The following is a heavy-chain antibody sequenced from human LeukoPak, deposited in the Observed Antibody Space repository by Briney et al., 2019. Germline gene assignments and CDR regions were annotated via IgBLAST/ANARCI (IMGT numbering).Heavy chain of an antibody. V-gene: IGHV3-48*01. J-gene: IGHJ4*02. D-gene: IGHD5-18*01. CDR2: ISSSSSTI. CDR3: ARDLKLQENKMERKVDTAMVLNDY. CDR1: GFTFSSYG. Sequence: PGGSLRLSCAASGFTFSSYGMHWVRQAPGKGLEWVSYISSSSSTIYYADSVKGRFTISRDNAKNSLYLQMNSLRAEDTAVYYCARDLKLQENKMERKVDTAMVLNDYWGQGTLVTVSS.